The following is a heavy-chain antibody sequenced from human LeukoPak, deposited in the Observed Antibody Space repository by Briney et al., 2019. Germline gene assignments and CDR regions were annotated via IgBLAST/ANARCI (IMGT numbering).Heavy chain of an antibody. Sequence: GGSLRLSCAASGFTFSSYPMHWVRQAPGKGLEYVSAISSNGGSTYYANSVKGRFTISRDNSKNTLYLQMGSLGAEDMAVYYCARGGYYYDSSGYYRFDYWGQGTLVTVSS. J-gene: IGHJ4*02. CDR2: ISSNGGST. V-gene: IGHV3-64*01. CDR3: ARGGYYYDSSGYYRFDY. D-gene: IGHD3-22*01. CDR1: GFTFSSYP.